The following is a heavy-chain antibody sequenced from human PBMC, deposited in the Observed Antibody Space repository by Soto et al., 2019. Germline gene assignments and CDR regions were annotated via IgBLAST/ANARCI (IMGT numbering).Heavy chain of an antibody. Sequence: EVQLVESGGDLLQPGGSLRLSCAASGFTFSSYSMAWVRQAPGKGLEWLSYISSSGNIITYGDSVKGRITVSRDNAKNSLYLQLNSLRVEDTAVYSCARGCSCSCWFEYWGQGTLVTVSS. CDR1: GFTFSSYS. J-gene: IGHJ4*02. CDR2: ISSSGNII. V-gene: IGHV3-48*01. CDR3: ARGCSCSCWFEY. D-gene: IGHD2-15*01.